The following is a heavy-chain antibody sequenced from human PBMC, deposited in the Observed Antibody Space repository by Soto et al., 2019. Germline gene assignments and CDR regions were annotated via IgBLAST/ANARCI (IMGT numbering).Heavy chain of an antibody. Sequence: EPLSLTCLSSGDSVTFGHHYWTWIRQPPGKGLEWIGHIFFTGATNYSPSLKSRVTMSVDTSKSQFSLNLTSVTAADSAIYYCARGRSDSAGSSLGRRMDVWGQGNTVTVSS. D-gene: IGHD3-10*01. V-gene: IGHV4-61*01. J-gene: IGHJ6*02. CDR2: IFFTGAT. CDR1: GDSVTFGHHY. CDR3: ARGRSDSAGSSLGRRMDV.